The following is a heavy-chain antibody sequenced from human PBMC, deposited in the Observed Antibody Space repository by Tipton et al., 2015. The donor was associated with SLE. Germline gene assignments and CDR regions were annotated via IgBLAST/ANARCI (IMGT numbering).Heavy chain of an antibody. CDR1: GGSISSYY. Sequence: TLSLTCTVSGGSISSYYWSWIRQPPGKGLEWIGSIHNSGRTYYNPSLKSRVNISFFTSKNEISLELTSVTAADTAVYYCVRLELPATKADYWGPGTLVTVSS. J-gene: IGHJ4*02. V-gene: IGHV4-4*08. D-gene: IGHD5-24*01. CDR2: IHNSGRT. CDR3: VRLELPATKADY.